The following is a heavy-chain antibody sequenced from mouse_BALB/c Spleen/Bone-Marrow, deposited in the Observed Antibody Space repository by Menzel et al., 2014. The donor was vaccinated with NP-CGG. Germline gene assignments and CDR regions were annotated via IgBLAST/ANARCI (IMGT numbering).Heavy chain of an antibody. CDR3: TRQRNWDHYAMDY. Sequence: EVKVVESGGDLVKPGGSLKLSCAASGFTFSTYGMSWVRQTPDKRLEWVATISSGGGYTYYPDSVKGRFTISRDNANNTRYLQMSSLKSEDTAMYYCTRQRNWDHYAMDYWGQGTSVTVSS. V-gene: IGHV5-6*01. CDR2: ISSGGGYT. CDR1: GFTFSTYG. D-gene: IGHD4-1*01. J-gene: IGHJ4*01.